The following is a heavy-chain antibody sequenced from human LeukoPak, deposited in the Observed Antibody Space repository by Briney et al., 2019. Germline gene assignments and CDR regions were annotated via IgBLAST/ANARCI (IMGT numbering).Heavy chain of an antibody. Sequence: SETLSLTCTVSDYSISSGYYWGWIRQPPGKGLEWIGSIFHSGSTYYNPSLKSRVTISVDTSKNQFSLKLSSVTAADTAVYYCARSFSSWSPQSVVDYWGQGTLVTVSS. D-gene: IGHD6-13*01. CDR1: DYSISSGYY. J-gene: IGHJ4*02. CDR3: ARSFSSWSPQSVVDY. V-gene: IGHV4-38-2*02. CDR2: IFHSGST.